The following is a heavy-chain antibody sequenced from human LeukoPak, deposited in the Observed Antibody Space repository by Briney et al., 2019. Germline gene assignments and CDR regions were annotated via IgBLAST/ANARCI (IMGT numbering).Heavy chain of an antibody. V-gene: IGHV3-30*04. CDR2: ISYDGSNK. J-gene: IGHJ4*02. Sequence: PGRSLRLSCAASGFTFSSYAMHWVRQAPGKGLEWVAVISYDGSNKYHADSVKGRFTISRDNSKNTLYLQMNSLRAEDTAVYYCARDLVAGLFDYWGQGTLVTVSS. CDR1: GFTFSSYA. D-gene: IGHD6-19*01. CDR3: ARDLVAGLFDY.